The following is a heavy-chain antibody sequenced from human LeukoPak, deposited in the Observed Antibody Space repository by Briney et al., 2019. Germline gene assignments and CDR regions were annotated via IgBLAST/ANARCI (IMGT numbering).Heavy chain of an antibody. D-gene: IGHD2-15*01. CDR1: GFTFSSYG. CDR3: AKWAASLDY. CDR2: ISYDGSNK. V-gene: IGHV3-30*18. Sequence: PGGSLRLSCAASGFTFSSYGMHWVRQAPGKGLEWVAVISYDGSNKYYADSVKGRFTISRDNSKNTLYLQMNSLRAEDTAVYYCAKWAASLDYWGQGTLVTVSS. J-gene: IGHJ4*02.